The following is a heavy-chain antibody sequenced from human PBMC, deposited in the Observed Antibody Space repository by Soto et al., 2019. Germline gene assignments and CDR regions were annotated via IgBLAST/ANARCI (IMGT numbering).Heavy chain of an antibody. CDR1: GFTFSSYS. CDR2: ISSSSSYI. J-gene: IGHJ6*03. Sequence: GGSLRLSCAASGFTFSSYSMNWVRQAPGKGLEWVSSISSSSSYIYYADSVKGRFTISRDNAKNSLYLQMNSLRAEDTAVYYCARVMYYDFWSGYYKRDYYYYYMDVWGKGTTVTVSS. V-gene: IGHV3-21*01. CDR3: ARVMYYDFWSGYYKRDYYYYYMDV. D-gene: IGHD3-3*01.